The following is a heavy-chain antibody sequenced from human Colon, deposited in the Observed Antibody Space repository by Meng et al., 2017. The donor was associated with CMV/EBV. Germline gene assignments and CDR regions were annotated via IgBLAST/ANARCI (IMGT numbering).Heavy chain of an antibody. Sequence: GGSLRLSCKGSGYIFTTYYIVWVRQMPGKGLEWMGIIHPGDSDATYSPSFQGQVTVSADKSISTAYLQWSSLKASDTAMYYCARHDRYYGSGSFLSGSDYWGQGTLVTVSS. CDR3: ARHDRYYGSGSFLSGSDY. D-gene: IGHD3-10*01. V-gene: IGHV5-51*01. J-gene: IGHJ4*02. CDR2: IHPGDSDA. CDR1: GYIFTTYY.